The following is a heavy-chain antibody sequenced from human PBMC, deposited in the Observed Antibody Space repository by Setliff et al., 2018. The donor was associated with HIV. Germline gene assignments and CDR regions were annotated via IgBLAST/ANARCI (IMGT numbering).Heavy chain of an antibody. CDR2: INPSGGST. CDR3: ARDRTHRSGWYGYFEY. Sequence: ASVKVSCKASGYTFTNYYMHWVRQAPGQGLEWMGIINPSGGSTSYAQKFQGRVTMTRDTSTSTVYMELSSLRSEDTAVYYCARDRTHRSGWYGYFEYWGQGTLVTVS. J-gene: IGHJ4*02. CDR1: GYTFTNYY. D-gene: IGHD6-19*01. V-gene: IGHV1-46*01.